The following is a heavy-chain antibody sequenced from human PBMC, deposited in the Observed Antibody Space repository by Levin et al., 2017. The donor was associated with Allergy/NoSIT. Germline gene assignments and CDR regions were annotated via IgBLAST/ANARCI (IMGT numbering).Heavy chain of an antibody. D-gene: IGHD3-10*01. CDR1: GFTFSSYS. CDR2: ISSSSSTI. V-gene: IGHV3-48*01. J-gene: IGHJ6*02. CDR3: ARASYYYGSGSSHYYGMDV. Sequence: GGSLRLSCAASGFTFSSYSMNWVRQAPGKGLEWVSYISSSSSTIYYADSVKGRFTISRDNAKNSLYLQMNSLRAEDTAVYYCARASYYYGSGSSHYYGMDVWGQGTTVTVSS.